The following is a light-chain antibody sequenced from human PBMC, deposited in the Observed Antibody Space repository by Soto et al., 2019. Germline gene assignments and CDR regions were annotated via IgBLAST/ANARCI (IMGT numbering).Light chain of an antibody. CDR3: RSYDSSLSGFYV. Sequence: QSVLTQPPSVSGAPGQRVTISCTGSSSNIGAGYDVHWYQQLPGTAPKLLIYGNSNRPSGVPDRFSGSKSGTSASLAITGVQAEDEADYYCRSYDSSLSGFYVFGTGTKVTVL. CDR2: GNS. V-gene: IGLV1-40*01. CDR1: SSNIGAGYD. J-gene: IGLJ1*01.